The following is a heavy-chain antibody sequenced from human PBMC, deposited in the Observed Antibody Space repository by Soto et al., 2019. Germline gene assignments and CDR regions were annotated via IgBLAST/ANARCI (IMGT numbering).Heavy chain of an antibody. Sequence: ASVEVSCKASGYTFTGYYMHWVRQAPGQGLEWMGWINPNSGGTNYAQKFQGWVTMTRDTSISTAYMELSRLRSDDTAVYYCARGSRRAAEYGMDVWGQGTTVTVSS. J-gene: IGHJ6*02. CDR3: ARGSRRAAEYGMDV. D-gene: IGHD2-2*01. CDR1: GYTFTGYY. V-gene: IGHV1-2*04. CDR2: INPNSGGT.